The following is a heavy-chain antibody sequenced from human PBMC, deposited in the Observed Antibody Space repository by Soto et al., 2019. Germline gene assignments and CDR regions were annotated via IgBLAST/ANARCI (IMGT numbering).Heavy chain of an antibody. CDR2: ISAYNGNT. J-gene: IGHJ6*03. CDR3: AREMEYRGYDDYYYYYVGV. CDR1: GYSFTRYG. D-gene: IGHD5-12*01. V-gene: IGHV1-18*01. Sequence: ASVKVSFKASGYSFTRYGISWVRQAPGQGLEWMGLISAYNGNTNYAPKHTGRVTMTTDTSTSTAYMELRSLRSDDTAVYYCAREMEYRGYDDYYYYYVGVWGKGTAVSVSS.